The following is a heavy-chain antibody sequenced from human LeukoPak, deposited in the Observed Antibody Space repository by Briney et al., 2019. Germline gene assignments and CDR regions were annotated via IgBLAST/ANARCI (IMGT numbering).Heavy chain of an antibody. CDR1: GFTFSDYY. CDR2: ISSSGSTI. V-gene: IGHV3-11*01. CDR3: AREGPRDYYYGMDV. Sequence: GGSLRLSCAASGFTFSDYYMSWIRQAPGKGLEWVSYISSSGSTIYYADSVKGRFTISRDDAKNSLYLQMNSLRAEDTAVYYCAREGPRDYYYGMDVWGQGTTVTVSS. J-gene: IGHJ6*02.